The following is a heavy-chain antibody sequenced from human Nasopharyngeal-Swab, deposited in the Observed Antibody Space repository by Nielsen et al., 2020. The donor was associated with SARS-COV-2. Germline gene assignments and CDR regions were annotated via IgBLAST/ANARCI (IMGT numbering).Heavy chain of an antibody. J-gene: IGHJ4*02. CDR2: IYYGGNT. CDR3: VRSSSWYYFDY. V-gene: IGHV4-39*01. D-gene: IGHD6-13*01. Sequence: GSLRLSCTVSGGSISSSSSYCWVWIRQPPGKGLEWIGTIYYGGNTYQNPSLKSRLTISVDKSKNQFSLQLSSVTAADTAVYYCVRSSSWYYFDYWAQGTQVTVSS. CDR1: GGSISSSSSYC.